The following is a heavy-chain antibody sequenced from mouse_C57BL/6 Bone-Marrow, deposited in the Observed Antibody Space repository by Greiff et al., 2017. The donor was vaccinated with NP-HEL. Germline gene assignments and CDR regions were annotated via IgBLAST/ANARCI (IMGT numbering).Heavy chain of an antibody. Sequence: VQLQQSGPGLVQPSQSLSITCTASGFSLTSYGVHWVRQSPGKGLEWLGVIWRGGSTDYYAAFMSSLSITKDNSKSQVFFKMNSLQADDTAIYYCASHYCGSSYGYYAMDYWGQGTAVTVSS. J-gene: IGHJ4*01. V-gene: IGHV2-5*01. D-gene: IGHD1-1*01. CDR3: ASHYCGSSYGYYAMDY. CDR1: GFSLTSYG. CDR2: IWRGGST.